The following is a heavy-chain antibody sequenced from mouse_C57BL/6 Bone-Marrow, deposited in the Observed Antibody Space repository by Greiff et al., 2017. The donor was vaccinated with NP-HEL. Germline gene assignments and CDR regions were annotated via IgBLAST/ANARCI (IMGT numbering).Heavy chain of an antibody. V-gene: IGHV5-4*01. CDR3: ARGRYGRDFDY. CDR2: ISDGGSYT. CDR1: GFTFSSYA. J-gene: IGHJ2*01. D-gene: IGHD1-1*01. Sequence: DAQLVESGGGLVKPGGSLKLSCAASGFTFSSYAMSWVRQTPEKRLEWVATISDGGSYTYYPDNVKGRFTISRDNAKNNLYLQMSHLKSEDTAMYYCARGRYGRDFDYWGQGTTLTVSS.